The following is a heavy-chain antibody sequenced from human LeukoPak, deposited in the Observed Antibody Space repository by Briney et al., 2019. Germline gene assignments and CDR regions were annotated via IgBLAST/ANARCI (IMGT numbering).Heavy chain of an antibody. D-gene: IGHD6-19*01. CDR2: INPSSGGT. CDR3: ARGNEWLAYFDY. CDR1: GYTFTDYY. J-gene: IGHJ4*02. V-gene: IGHV1-2*02. Sequence: GASVKVSCKASGYTFTDYYLHWVRQAPGQGLEWMGWINPSSGGTNYAQKFQGRVTMTRDTSIGTAYMELSSLRSEDTAVYYCARGNEWLAYFDYWGQGTLVTVSS.